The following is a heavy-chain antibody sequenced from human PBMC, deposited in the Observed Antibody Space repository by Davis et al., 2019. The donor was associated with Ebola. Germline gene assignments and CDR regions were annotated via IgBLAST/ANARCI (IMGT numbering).Heavy chain of an antibody. J-gene: IGHJ4*02. Sequence: GESLKISCAASGFTFNSYSMNWVRQAPGKGLEWVSSISSSSSYIYYADSVKGRFTISRDNAKNSLYLQMNSLRAEDTAVYYCARVSGSQVYWGQGTLVTVSS. D-gene: IGHD1-26*01. V-gene: IGHV3-21*04. CDR3: ARVSGSQVY. CDR2: ISSSSSYI. CDR1: GFTFNSYS.